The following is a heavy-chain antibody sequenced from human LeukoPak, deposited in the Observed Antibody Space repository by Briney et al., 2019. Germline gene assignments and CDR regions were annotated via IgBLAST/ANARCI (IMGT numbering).Heavy chain of an antibody. CDR3: AKDRGGYSYACGYFDY. J-gene: IGHJ4*02. D-gene: IGHD5-18*01. V-gene: IGHV3-23*01. CDR2: ISGSGGST. Sequence: GGSLRLSCAASGFTFSSYAMSWVRQAPGKGLEWVSAISGSGGSTYYADSVKGRFTISRDNSKNTLYLQMNSLRAEDTAVYYCAKDRGGYSYACGYFDYWGQGTLVTVSS. CDR1: GFTFSSYA.